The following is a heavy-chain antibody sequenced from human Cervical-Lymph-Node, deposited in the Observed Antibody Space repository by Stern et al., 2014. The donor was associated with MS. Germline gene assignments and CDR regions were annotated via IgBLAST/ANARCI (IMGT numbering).Heavy chain of an antibody. J-gene: IGHJ4*02. CDR3: ARGRRFAVAHYDY. CDR1: GGSFSDYY. V-gene: IGHV4-34*01. CDR2: INHSGTT. Sequence: QVQLQQWGAGLLTPAETLSLTCAVYGGSFSDYYWSWIRQPPGKGLEWIGEINHSGTTNYNPSLKSRVTFSVDTSKNQFSLKLTSVTAADTAVYYCARGRRFAVAHYDYWGQGTLVTVSS. D-gene: IGHD3-16*01.